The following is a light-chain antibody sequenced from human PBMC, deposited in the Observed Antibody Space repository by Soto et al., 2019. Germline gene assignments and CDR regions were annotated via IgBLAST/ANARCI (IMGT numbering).Light chain of an antibody. V-gene: IGKV1-39*01. Sequence: DIQMTQSPSSLSASVGDRVTITCRASRSISSFLNWYQQKPGKAPQLLIYAASSLQGGVPSRFSGSGSGTDFTLPISSLQPEDSATYSCQQSDSAPLTFGGGTRVEVK. CDR3: QQSDSAPLT. CDR1: RSISSF. J-gene: IGKJ4*01. CDR2: AAS.